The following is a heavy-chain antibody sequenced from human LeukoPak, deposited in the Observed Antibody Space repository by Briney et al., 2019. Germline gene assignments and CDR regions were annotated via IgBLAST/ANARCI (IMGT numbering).Heavy chain of an antibody. J-gene: IGHJ3*02. CDR1: GYTFTGDY. D-gene: IGHD4-17*01. CDR3: AREATVTTAFDI. CDR2: INPSGGST. Sequence: ASVKVSCKASGYTFTGDYMHWVRQAPGQGLEWMGIINPSGGSTSYAQKFQGRVTMTRDTSTSTVYMELSSLRSEDTAVYYCAREATVTTAFDIWGQGTMVTVSS. V-gene: IGHV1-46*01.